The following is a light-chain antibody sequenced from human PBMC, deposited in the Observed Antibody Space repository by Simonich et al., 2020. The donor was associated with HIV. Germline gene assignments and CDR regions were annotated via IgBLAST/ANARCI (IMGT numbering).Light chain of an antibody. Sequence: EIVMTQSPATLSVSPGERAPLSCRASQRVNSNLAWYQQKPGQAPRLLIYGAYTRATGIPARFSGSGSGTEFTLTISSLQSEDFAVYYCQQYNNWPPWTFGQGTKVEIK. CDR3: QQYNNWPPWT. CDR2: GAY. V-gene: IGKV3-15*01. CDR1: QRVNSN. J-gene: IGKJ1*01.